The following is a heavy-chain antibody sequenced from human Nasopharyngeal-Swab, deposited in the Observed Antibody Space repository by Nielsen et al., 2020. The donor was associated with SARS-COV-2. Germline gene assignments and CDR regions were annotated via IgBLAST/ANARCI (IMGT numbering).Heavy chain of an antibody. Sequence: GGSLRLSCAASGFTFSDYYMSWIRQAPGKGLEWVSYISSSGSTIYYTDSVKGRFTISRDNAKNSLYLQMNSLRAEDTAVYYCARGMVSIRAAADCWGQGTLVTVSS. V-gene: IGHV3-11*04. CDR1: GFTFSDYY. CDR2: ISSSGSTI. D-gene: IGHD6-13*01. J-gene: IGHJ4*02. CDR3: ARGMVSIRAAADC.